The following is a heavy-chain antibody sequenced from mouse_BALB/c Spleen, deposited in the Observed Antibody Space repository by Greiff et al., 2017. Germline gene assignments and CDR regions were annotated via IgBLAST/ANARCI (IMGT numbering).Heavy chain of an antibody. D-gene: IGHD2-10*02. CDR3: AKNSYGNYFMDY. J-gene: IGHJ4*01. V-gene: IGHV2-5-1*01. Sequence: QVQLQQSGPSLVQPSQSLSISCTVSGFSLTSYGVHWVRQSPGKGLEWLGVICRGGSTDYNAAIMSRLSITKDNSKSQVFFKMNSLQADDTAIYYCAKNSYGNYFMDYWGQGTSVTVSS. CDR2: ICRGGST. CDR1: GFSLTSYG.